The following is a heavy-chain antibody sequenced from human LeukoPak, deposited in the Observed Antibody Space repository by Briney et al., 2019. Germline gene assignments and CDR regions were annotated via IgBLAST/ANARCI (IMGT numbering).Heavy chain of an antibody. CDR2: IKQDGSEK. CDR3: ARSGPFNSPAIAVAGGVFDY. J-gene: IGHJ4*02. D-gene: IGHD6-19*01. CDR1: GFTFSSYW. V-gene: IGHV3-7*01. Sequence: PGGSLRLSCAASGFTFSSYWMSWVRQAPGKGLEWVANIKQDGSEKYYVDSVKGRFTISRDNAKNSLYLQMNSLRAEDTAVYYCARSGPFNSPAIAVAGGVFDYWGQGTLVTVSS.